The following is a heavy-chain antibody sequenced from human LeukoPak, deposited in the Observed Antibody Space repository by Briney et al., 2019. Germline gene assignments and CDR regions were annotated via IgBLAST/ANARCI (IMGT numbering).Heavy chain of an antibody. CDR2: IRYDGSNK. CDR3: AKDQGDYYDSSGYYYGFDY. J-gene: IGHJ4*02. CDR1: GFTFSSYG. V-gene: IGHV3-30*02. D-gene: IGHD3-22*01. Sequence: GGSLRLSCAASGFTFSSYGMHWVRQAPGKGLEWVAFIRYDGSNKYYADSVKGRFTISRDNSKNTLYLQINSLRAEDTAVYYCAKDQGDYYDSSGYYYGFDYWGQGTLVTVSS.